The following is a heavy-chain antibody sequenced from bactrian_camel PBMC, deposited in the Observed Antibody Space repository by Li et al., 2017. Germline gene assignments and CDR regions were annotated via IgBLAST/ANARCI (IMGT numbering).Heavy chain of an antibody. J-gene: IGHJ4*01. CDR1: GFTFNSCG. V-gene: IGHV3S40*01. Sequence: VQLVESGGGLVQPGGSLRLSCAASGFTFNSCGMSWVRQAPGKGLEWISGINAGGDTTYYADSVKGQFTISRDSAKNTLYLQLNSLKTEDMAIYYCITGSTFSDYDPLSGGEGTQVTVS. D-gene: IGHD4*01. CDR2: INAGGDTT.